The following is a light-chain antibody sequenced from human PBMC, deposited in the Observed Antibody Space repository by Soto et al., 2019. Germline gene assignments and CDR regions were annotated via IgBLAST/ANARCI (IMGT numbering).Light chain of an antibody. CDR3: MQGTHWPPT. V-gene: IGKV2-30*01. J-gene: IGKJ1*01. Sequence: DVVMTQSPLSLPVTLGQPASISCRSSQSVVYSDGIAYLTWSQQRPGQSPRRLIYRVSNRDSGVPDRFSGSGSGTDFTLKISRVEAEDVGVYYCMQGTHWPPTFGRGTKVEIK. CDR1: QSVVYSDGIAY. CDR2: RVS.